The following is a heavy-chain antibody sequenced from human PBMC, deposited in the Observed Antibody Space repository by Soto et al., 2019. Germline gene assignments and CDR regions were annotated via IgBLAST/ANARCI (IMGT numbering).Heavy chain of an antibody. J-gene: IGHJ4*02. V-gene: IGHV4-39*01. CDR1: GGSISSSSYY. CDR3: ARLGCSGGSCYYFDY. D-gene: IGHD2-15*01. Sequence: SETLSLTCTVSGGSISSSSYYWGWIRQPPGKGLEWIGSTYYSGSTYYNPSLKSRVTISVDTSKNQFSLKLSSVTAADTAVYYCARLGCSGGSCYYFDYWGQGTPVTVSS. CDR2: TYYSGST.